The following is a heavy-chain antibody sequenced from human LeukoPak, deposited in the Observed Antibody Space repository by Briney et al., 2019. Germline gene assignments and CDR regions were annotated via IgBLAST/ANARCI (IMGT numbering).Heavy chain of an antibody. CDR3: ARDTAATRVQLERLNWFDP. D-gene: IGHD1-1*01. CDR1: GGSISSSSYY. V-gene: IGHV4-61*01. J-gene: IGHJ5*02. Sequence: SETLSLTCTVSGGSISSSSYYWSWIRQPPGKGLEWIGYIYYSGSTNYNPSLKSRVTISVDTSKNQFSLKLSSVTAADTAVYYCARDTAATRVQLERLNWFDPWGQGTLVTVSS. CDR2: IYYSGST.